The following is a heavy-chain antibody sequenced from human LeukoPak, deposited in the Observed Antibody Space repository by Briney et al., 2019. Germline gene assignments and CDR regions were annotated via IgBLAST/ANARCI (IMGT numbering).Heavy chain of an antibody. Sequence: GGSLRLSCAASGFTVTNAWMSWVRQAPGKGLEWVGRIKSQIGGGTRDYAAPVKGRFTISNDDSKNTLYLQMNGLKTDDTAVYYCTTGDWTAGNWGQGTLVTVSS. CDR1: GFTVTNAW. J-gene: IGHJ4*02. CDR3: TTGDWTAGN. V-gene: IGHV3-15*01. CDR2: IKSQIGGGTR. D-gene: IGHD3/OR15-3a*01.